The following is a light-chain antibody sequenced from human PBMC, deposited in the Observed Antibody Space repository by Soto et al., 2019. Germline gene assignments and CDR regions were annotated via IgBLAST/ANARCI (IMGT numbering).Light chain of an antibody. CDR3: QQYNIWPPYT. CDR1: QRISSN. CDR2: GAS. V-gene: IGKV3-15*01. Sequence: EIVMTQSPATLSVSPGERATLYCKASQRISSNLAWYQQKPGQPPRLLIYGASTRATGIPARFSGSGSGTEFTLTISGLQSEDFALYYCQQYNIWPPYTFGQGTQREIK. J-gene: IGKJ2*01.